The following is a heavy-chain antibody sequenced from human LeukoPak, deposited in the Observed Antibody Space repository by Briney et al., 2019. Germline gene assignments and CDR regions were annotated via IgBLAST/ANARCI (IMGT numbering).Heavy chain of an antibody. CDR2: ISSSSSYI. J-gene: IGHJ4*02. CDR1: GFTFSSYS. CDR3: ARGSSSSWYLGHFDY. D-gene: IGHD6-13*01. V-gene: IGHV3-21*01. Sequence: GGSLRLSCAASGFTFSSYSMNWVRQAPGKGLEWVSSISSSSSYIYYTDSVKGRFTISRDNAKNSLYLQMNSLRAEDTAVYYCARGSSSSWYLGHFDYWGQGTLVTVSS.